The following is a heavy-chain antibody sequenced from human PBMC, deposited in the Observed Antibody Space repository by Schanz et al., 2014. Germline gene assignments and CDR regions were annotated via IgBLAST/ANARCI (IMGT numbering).Heavy chain of an antibody. CDR2: IYHRGRT. CDR3: ARGAGGGSGTYYGAYYNYYYMDV. CDR1: GGSISSSNW. Sequence: QVQLQESGPGLVKPSGTLSLTCAVSGGSISSSNWWSWVRQPPGKGLEWIGEIYHRGRTNYNPSLKSRVTIAVDKSKNEFSLKLSSVTAADTAVYYCARGAGGGSGTYYGAYYNYYYMDVWGKGPTVTVSS. J-gene: IGHJ6*03. D-gene: IGHD3-10*01. V-gene: IGHV4-4*02.